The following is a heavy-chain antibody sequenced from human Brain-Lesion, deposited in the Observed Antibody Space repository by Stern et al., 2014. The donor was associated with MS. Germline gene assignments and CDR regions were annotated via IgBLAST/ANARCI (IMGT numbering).Heavy chain of an antibody. V-gene: IGHV4-30-2*01. D-gene: IGHD3-3*01. CDR2: IYEDESS. Sequence: VQLVESGSGLVRPSQTLSLTCTVSGGSVSSGGYTWSWLRQPTGKGLEWIGYIYEDESSYYTQSIKSRFTISIDRSKNQFSLRLSSMTAADTALYYCARVVRFLEWVPFDPWGQGILVTVSS. CDR1: GGSVSSGGYT. CDR3: ARVVRFLEWVPFDP. J-gene: IGHJ5*02.